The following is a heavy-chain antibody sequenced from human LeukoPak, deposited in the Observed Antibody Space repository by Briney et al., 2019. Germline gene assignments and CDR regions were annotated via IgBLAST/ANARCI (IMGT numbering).Heavy chain of an antibody. Sequence: ASVKVSCKASGYTFTGYYMHWVRQAPGQGLEWMGWINPNSGGTNYAQKFQGRVTMTRDTSISTAYMELSGLRSDDTAVYYCAREERITMVRGVIGDIWGQGTMVTVSS. J-gene: IGHJ3*02. CDR2: INPNSGGT. D-gene: IGHD3-10*01. CDR3: AREERITMVRGVIGDI. CDR1: GYTFTGYY. V-gene: IGHV1-2*02.